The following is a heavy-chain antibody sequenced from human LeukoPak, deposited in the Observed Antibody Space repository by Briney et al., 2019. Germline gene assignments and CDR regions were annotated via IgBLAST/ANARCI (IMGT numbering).Heavy chain of an antibody. CDR2: INPSGGST. D-gene: IGHD3-10*01. CDR3: ARGHYGSGSYYKGTPRDNWFDP. Sequence: GASVKVSCKASGYTFTSYSMHWVRQAPGQGLEWMGVINPSGGSTRYAQSFEGRVTVTRDTSTSTVYLELRGLRSEDTAVYYCARGHYGSGSYYKGTPRDNWFDPWGQGTLVTVSS. CDR1: GYTFTSYS. J-gene: IGHJ5*02. V-gene: IGHV1-46*01.